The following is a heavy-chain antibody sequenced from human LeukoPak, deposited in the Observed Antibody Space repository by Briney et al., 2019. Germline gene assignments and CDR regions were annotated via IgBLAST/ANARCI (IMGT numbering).Heavy chain of an antibody. CDR1: GYTVSRYA. Sequence: GGSVRLASGGAGYTVSRYARGWGSQAKGKGKEYGGAMSSDGRITKYANFVKSRFTISRDNSKISLYLQLGSLRTEDMAVDYCARVSGWYWFDHWGQGTLVTVSS. D-gene: IGHD6-19*01. V-gene: IGHV3-64*01. CDR2: MSSDGRIT. CDR3: ARVSGWYWFDH. J-gene: IGHJ5*02.